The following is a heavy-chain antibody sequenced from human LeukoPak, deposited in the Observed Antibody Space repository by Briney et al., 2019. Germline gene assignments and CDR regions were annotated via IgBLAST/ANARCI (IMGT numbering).Heavy chain of an antibody. J-gene: IGHJ4*02. Sequence: ASVKVSCKASGYTFNGYYLHWVRQAPGQGLEWMGWINPNSGDTNFAQKFQDRITMTRDTSISTAYMALSRLRSDDTAMYYCARVTYDYDTSDYWEPKRYHFDYWGQGTLVTVSS. CDR2: INPNSGDT. D-gene: IGHD3-22*01. V-gene: IGHV1-2*02. CDR1: GYTFNGYY. CDR3: ARVTYDYDTSDYWEPKRYHFDY.